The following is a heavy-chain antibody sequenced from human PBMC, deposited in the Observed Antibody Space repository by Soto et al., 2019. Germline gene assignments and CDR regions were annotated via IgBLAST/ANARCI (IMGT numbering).Heavy chain of an antibody. Sequence: SETLSLTCTVSGGSVSSGSYYWSWTRQPPGKGLEWIGYIYYSGSTNYNPSLKSRVTISVDTSKNQFSLKLSSVTAADTAVYYCARDELRYYYDSSGPRPYDFWGQGTLVTVSS. CDR2: IYYSGST. CDR1: GGSVSSGSYY. CDR3: ARDELRYYYDSSGPRPYDF. D-gene: IGHD3-22*01. J-gene: IGHJ4*02. V-gene: IGHV4-61*01.